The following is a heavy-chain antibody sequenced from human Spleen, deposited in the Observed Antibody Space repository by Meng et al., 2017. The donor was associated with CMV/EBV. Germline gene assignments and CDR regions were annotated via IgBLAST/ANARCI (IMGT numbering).Heavy chain of an antibody. CDR2: IHPGDSDT. CDR1: GNDFSSNW. CDR3: ARHGGYCSTTSCYFDWFDP. Sequence: KVSCKGSGNDFSSNWIAWVRQMPGKGLEWMGIIHPGDSDTTYSPSFQGQVTISVDKSISTAYLQWSSLKASDTAMYYCARHGGYCSTTSCYFDWFDPWGQGTPVTVSS. V-gene: IGHV5-51*01. J-gene: IGHJ5*02. D-gene: IGHD2-2*01.